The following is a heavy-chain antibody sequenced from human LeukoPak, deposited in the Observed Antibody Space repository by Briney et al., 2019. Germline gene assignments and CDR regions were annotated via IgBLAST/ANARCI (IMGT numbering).Heavy chain of an antibody. V-gene: IGHV1-69*01. Sequence: SVKVSCKASGGTFSSYAISWVRQAPGQGLEWMGGIIPIFGTANYAQKFQGRVTITADESTSTAYMELRSLRSDDTAVYYCARFILTGYYPVLGYWGQGTLVTVSS. J-gene: IGHJ4*02. CDR2: IIPIFGTA. CDR3: ARFILTGYYPVLGY. D-gene: IGHD3-9*01. CDR1: GGTFSSYA.